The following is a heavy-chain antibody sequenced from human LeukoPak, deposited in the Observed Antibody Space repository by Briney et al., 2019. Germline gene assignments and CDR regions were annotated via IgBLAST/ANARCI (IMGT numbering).Heavy chain of an antibody. D-gene: IGHD4-17*01. V-gene: IGHV3-30*18. Sequence: PGGSLRLSCAASGFAFSSYGMHWVRQAPGKGLEWVAVISYDGSNEFYADSVKGRFTISRDNSKNSLYLQMNSLRTEDTALYYCAKDRSDGDYDYFDYWGQGTLVTVSS. CDR3: AKDRSDGDYDYFDY. CDR2: ISYDGSNE. CDR1: GFAFSSYG. J-gene: IGHJ4*02.